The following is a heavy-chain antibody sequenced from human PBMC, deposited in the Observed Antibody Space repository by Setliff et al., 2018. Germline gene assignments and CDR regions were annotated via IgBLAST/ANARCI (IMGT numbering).Heavy chain of an antibody. J-gene: IGHJ4*02. CDR1: GFTFSSHW. Sequence: PGGSLRLSCGASGFTFSSHWMTWVRQAPGKGLEWVANIKEDGGEKYYVDSVKGRFTISRDNAKNSLFLQMDSLRAEDTAVYYCARPGRSNYWDSFDYWGQGTLVTVSS. V-gene: IGHV3-7*01. CDR3: ARPGRSNYWDSFDY. CDR2: IKEDGGEK. D-gene: IGHD3-10*01.